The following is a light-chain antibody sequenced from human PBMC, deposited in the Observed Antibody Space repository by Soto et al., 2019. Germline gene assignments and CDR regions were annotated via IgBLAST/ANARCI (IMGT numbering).Light chain of an antibody. Sequence: EIVMTQSPATLSVSPGERATLSCRASQSVSSNLAWYQQKPGQAPRLLIYGDSTRATGIPARFSGSGSGTEFTLTITSLQSEDIALYYCQQYNIWPPITFGQGTRLEIK. CDR1: QSVSSN. V-gene: IGKV3D-15*01. J-gene: IGKJ5*01. CDR2: GDS. CDR3: QQYNIWPPIT.